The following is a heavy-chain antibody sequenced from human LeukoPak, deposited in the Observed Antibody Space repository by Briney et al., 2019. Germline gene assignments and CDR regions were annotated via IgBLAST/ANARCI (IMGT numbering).Heavy chain of an antibody. V-gene: IGHV4-59*01. J-gene: IGHJ4*02. D-gene: IGHD3-10*01. CDR1: GGSIRSYY. CDR2: IYNSGST. Sequence: PSETLSLTCTVSGGSIRSYYWSWIRQPPGKGLEWIGYIYNSGSTNYNPSLKSRVTISVDTSKNQFSLKLSSVTAADTAVYYCARQVSGDFDYWGQGTLVTVSS. CDR3: ARQVSGDFDY.